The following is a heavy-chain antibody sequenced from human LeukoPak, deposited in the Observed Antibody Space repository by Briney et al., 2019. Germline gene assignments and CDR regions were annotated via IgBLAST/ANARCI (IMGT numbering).Heavy chain of an antibody. CDR2: IYYSGST. J-gene: IGHJ3*02. D-gene: IGHD3-22*01. CDR3: ARPEITMIVVNAFDI. Sequence: PSETLSLTCTVSGGSISSSSYYWGWIRQPPGKGLEWIGSIYYSGSTYYNPSLKSRVTISVDTSKNQFSLKLSSVTAADTAVYYCARPEITMIVVNAFDIWGQGTMVTVSS. CDR1: GGSISSSSYY. V-gene: IGHV4-39*07.